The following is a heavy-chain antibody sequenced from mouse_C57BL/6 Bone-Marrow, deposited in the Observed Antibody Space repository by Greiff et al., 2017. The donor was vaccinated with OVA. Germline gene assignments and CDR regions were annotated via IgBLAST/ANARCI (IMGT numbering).Heavy chain of an antibody. V-gene: IGHV1-15*01. Sequence: QVQLQQSGAELVRPGASVTLSCKASGYTFTDYEMHWVKQTPVHGLEWIGAIYPETGGPAYNQKFKGKAILTADKSSSTAYMELRSLTSEDSAVYFCTRDYGSSWFAYWGHATLVTVAT. J-gene: IGHJ3*01. CDR3: TRDYGSSWFAY. CDR1: GYTFTDYE. CDR2: IYPETGGP. D-gene: IGHD1-1*01.